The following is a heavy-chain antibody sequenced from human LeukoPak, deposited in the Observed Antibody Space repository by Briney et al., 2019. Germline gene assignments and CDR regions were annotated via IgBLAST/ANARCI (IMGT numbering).Heavy chain of an antibody. V-gene: IGHV3-33*06. CDR1: GFTFSSYG. Sequence: QPGRSLRLSCAASGFTFSSYGMHWVRQAPGQGRVGVAVIWYDGSNKYYADSVKGRFTISRDNSKNTLYLQMNSLRAEDTAVYYWAKDQGWGSRGYSGFGFDYWGQRTLVTVAS. CDR2: IWYDGSNK. D-gene: IGHD3-10*01. CDR3: AKDQGWGSRGYSGFGFDY. J-gene: IGHJ4*02.